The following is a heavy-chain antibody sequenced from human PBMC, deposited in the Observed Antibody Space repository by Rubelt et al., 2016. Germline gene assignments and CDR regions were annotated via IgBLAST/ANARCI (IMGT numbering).Heavy chain of an antibody. J-gene: IGHJ6*02. CDR3: ARVVLHCYEILTGYHYGMDV. Sequence: WIGEINHSGSTNYNPSLKSRVTISVDTSKNQFSLKLSSVTAADTAVYYCARVVLHCYEILTGYHYGMDVWGQGTTVTVSS. D-gene: IGHD3-9*01. CDR2: INHSGST. V-gene: IGHV4-34*01.